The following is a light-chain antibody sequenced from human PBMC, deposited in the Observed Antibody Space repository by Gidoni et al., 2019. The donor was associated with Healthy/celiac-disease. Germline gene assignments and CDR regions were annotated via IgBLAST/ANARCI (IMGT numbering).Light chain of an antibody. V-gene: IGKV1-39*01. J-gene: IGKJ2*01. CDR2: AAS. Sequence: DLQMTQSPSSLSASVGDRVTITCRASQSIISYLNWYQQKPGKAPKLLIYAASSLQSGVPSRFSGSGSGTDFTLTISSLQPEDFATYYCQQSYSTPPDTFXQXTKLEIK. CDR3: QQSYSTPPDT. CDR1: QSIISY.